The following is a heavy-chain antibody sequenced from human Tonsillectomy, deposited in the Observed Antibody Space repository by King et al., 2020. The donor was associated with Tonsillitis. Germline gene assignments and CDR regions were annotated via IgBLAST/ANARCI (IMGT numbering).Heavy chain of an antibody. CDR1: GFTFSHYA. CDR3: VAEPADDCVALADT. Sequence: VQLVESGGGVVRPGRSLRLACAASGFTFSHYAMHWVRQAPGKGLEWVALILYDGSNIHYADSVKGRFIISRDNSNNTLFLQMNSLRVDDTGVYYCVAEPADDCVALADTWGQGVLLTASS. D-gene: IGHD2-21*02. J-gene: IGHJ5*02. V-gene: IGHV3-30*03. CDR2: ILYDGSNI.